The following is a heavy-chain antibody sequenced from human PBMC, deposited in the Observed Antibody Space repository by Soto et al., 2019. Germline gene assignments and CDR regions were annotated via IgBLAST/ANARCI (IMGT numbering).Heavy chain of an antibody. V-gene: IGHV3-15*01. D-gene: IGHD2-15*01. CDR1: GFTFSNAW. CDR2: IKSKTDGGTT. Sequence: GGSLRLSCAASGFTFSNAWMSWVRQAPGKGLEWVGRIKSKTDGGTTDYAAPVKGRFTISRDDSKNTLYLQMNSLKTEDTAVYYCTTDRAEYCSGGSCYSSFDYWGQGTLVTVSS. J-gene: IGHJ4*02. CDR3: TTDRAEYCSGGSCYSSFDY.